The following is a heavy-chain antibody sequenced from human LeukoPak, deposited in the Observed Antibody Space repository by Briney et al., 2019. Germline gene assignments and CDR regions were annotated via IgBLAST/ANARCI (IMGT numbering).Heavy chain of an antibody. D-gene: IGHD3-22*01. V-gene: IGHV3-23*01. CDR2: ITGSDDRT. CDR3: AKGPQLNSGYHPDY. CDR1: GFAFSSAA. J-gene: IGHJ4*02. Sequence: GGSLRLSCAASGFAFSSAAMTWVRQAPGKGLEWVSTITGSDDRTYYADSVRGRFTISRDYSKHALHLQINSLRVEDKAIYYCAKGPQLNSGYHPDYWGEGTLVTVSS.